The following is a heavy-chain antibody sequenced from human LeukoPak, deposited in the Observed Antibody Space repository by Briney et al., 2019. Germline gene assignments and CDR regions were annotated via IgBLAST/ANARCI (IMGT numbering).Heavy chain of an antibody. Sequence: PGGSLRLSCAASGFTFSSYAMHWVRQAPGKGLEWVAAISYDGSKKYYADSVKGRFTTSRDNSKNTLYLQMNSLRAEDTAVYYCAKDLTHWGQGTLVTVSS. CDR2: ISYDGSKK. CDR3: AKDLTH. V-gene: IGHV3-30*04. CDR1: GFTFSSYA. D-gene: IGHD1-14*01. J-gene: IGHJ4*02.